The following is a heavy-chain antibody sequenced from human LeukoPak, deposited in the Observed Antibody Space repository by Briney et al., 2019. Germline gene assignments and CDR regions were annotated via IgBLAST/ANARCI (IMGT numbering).Heavy chain of an antibody. CDR2: IYYSGST. V-gene: IGHV4-39*01. J-gene: IGHJ4*02. Sequence: PSETLSLTCTVSGGSISSSSYDWGWIRQPPGKGLEWIGSIYYSGSTYYNPSLKSRVTISVDTSKNQFSLKLSSVTAADTAVYYCARLRITGTTFDYWGQGTLVTVSS. CDR3: ARLRITGTTFDY. D-gene: IGHD1-7*01. CDR1: GGSISSSSYD.